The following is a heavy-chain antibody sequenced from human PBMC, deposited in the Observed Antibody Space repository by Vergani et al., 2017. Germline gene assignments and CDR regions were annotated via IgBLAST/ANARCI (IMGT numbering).Heavy chain of an antibody. J-gene: IGHJ4*02. CDR3: ARGPPITMVRGVIEIPFDY. CDR1: GGTFSSYA. D-gene: IGHD3-10*01. Sequence: QVQLVQSGAEVKKPGSSVKVSCKASGGTFSSYAISWVRQAPGQGLEWMGWISAYNGNTNYAQKLQGRVTMTTDTSTSTAYMGLRSLRSDDTAVYYCARGPPITMVRGVIEIPFDYWGQGTLVTVSS. V-gene: IGHV1-18*01. CDR2: ISAYNGNT.